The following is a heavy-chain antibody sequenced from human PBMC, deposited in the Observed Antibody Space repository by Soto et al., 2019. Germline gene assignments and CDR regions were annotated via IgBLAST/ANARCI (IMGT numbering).Heavy chain of an antibody. V-gene: IGHV5-51*01. CDR3: ARHATVTTSSLGYYYGMDV. CDR2: IYPGDSDT. Sequence: GESLKISCKGSGYSFTSYWIGWVRQMPGKGLEWMGIIYPGDSDTRYSPSLQGQVTISADKSISTAYLQWSSLKASDTAMYYCARHATVTTSSLGYYYGMDVWGQGTTVTVSS. J-gene: IGHJ6*02. CDR1: GYSFTSYW. D-gene: IGHD4-17*01.